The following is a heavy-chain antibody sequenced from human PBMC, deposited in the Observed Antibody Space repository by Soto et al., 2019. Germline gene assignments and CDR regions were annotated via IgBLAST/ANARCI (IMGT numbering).Heavy chain of an antibody. CDR3: AHRPSYCSGGSCYSGFDY. D-gene: IGHD2-15*01. J-gene: IGHJ4*02. CDR1: GFSLSTSGVG. V-gene: IGHV2-5*02. Sequence: QITLKESGPPLVKPTQTLTLTCTFSGFSLSTSGVGVGWIRQPPGKALEWLALIYWDDDKRYSPSLKSRLTITKAPSKHQVFLTMTNMDPVDTATYYCAHRPSYCSGGSCYSGFDYWGQGTLVTVSS. CDR2: IYWDDDK.